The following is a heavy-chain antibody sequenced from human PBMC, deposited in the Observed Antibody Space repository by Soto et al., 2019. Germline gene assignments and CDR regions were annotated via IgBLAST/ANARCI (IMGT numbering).Heavy chain of an antibody. CDR2: IIPILGIA. J-gene: IGHJ5*02. CDR1: GGTFSSYS. Sequence: SVKVSCKSSGGTFSSYSISWVRQAPGQGLEWMGRIIPILGIANYAQKFQGRVTITADKSTSTAYMELSSLRSEDTAVYYCARETTVTTHWFDPWGQGTLVTVSS. D-gene: IGHD4-17*01. CDR3: ARETTVTTHWFDP. V-gene: IGHV1-69*04.